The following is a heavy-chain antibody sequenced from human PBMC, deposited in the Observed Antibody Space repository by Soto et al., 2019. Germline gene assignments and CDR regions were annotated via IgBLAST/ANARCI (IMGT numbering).Heavy chain of an antibody. CDR2: IYYTGDT. J-gene: IGHJ4*02. Sequence: PSETLSLTCIVSGGSINSIGYYWGWIRQPPKKGLEFIGMIYYTGDTRYNPSLNSRVTMSVDTSKNQFSLNVSAVTAADTAIYYCARADSYGTVPFDLWGQGTLVTVSS. V-gene: IGHV4-39*01. CDR1: GGSINSIGYY. CDR3: ARADSYGTVPFDL. D-gene: IGHD5-18*01.